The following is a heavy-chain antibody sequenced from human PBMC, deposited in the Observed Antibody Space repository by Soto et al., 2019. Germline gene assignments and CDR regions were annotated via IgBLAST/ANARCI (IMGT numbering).Heavy chain of an antibody. D-gene: IGHD3-3*01. V-gene: IGHV4-39*01. Sequence: SETLSLTCTVSGGSISSSSYYWGWIRQPPGKGLEWIGSIYYSGSTYYKPSLKSRVTISVDTSKNQFSLKLSSVTAADTAVYYCARNTIFVAYNWFDPWGQGTLVTVSS. J-gene: IGHJ5*02. CDR2: IYYSGST. CDR3: ARNTIFVAYNWFDP. CDR1: GGSISSSSYY.